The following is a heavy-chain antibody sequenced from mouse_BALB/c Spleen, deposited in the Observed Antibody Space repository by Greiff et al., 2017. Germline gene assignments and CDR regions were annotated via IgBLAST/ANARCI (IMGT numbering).Heavy chain of an antibody. CDR1: GFTFSSYG. D-gene: IGHD2-1*01. CDR3: AREDGNFYAMDY. CDR2: INSNGGST. Sequence: DVKLVESGGGLVQPGGSLKLSCAASGFTFSSYGMSWVRQTPDKRLELVATINSNGGSTYYPDSVKGRFTISRDNATNTLYLQMSSLKSEDTAMYYCAREDGNFYAMDYWGQGTSVTVSS. V-gene: IGHV5-6-3*01. J-gene: IGHJ4*01.